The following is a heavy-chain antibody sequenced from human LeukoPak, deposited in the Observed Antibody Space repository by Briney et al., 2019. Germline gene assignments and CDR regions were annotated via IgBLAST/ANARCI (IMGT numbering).Heavy chain of an antibody. CDR1: GYTVNNFG. CDR2: ISPYNDNT. V-gene: IGHV1-18*01. J-gene: IGHJ4*02. CDR3: ARALRYFDWLPLGY. Sequence: GASVKVSCKAAGYTVNNFGINWVRQAPGQGLEWMGWISPYNDNTNYAQNFQGRVTMTADTSTSTVYMELRRLRSDDTAVYYCARALRYFDWLPLGYWGQGTLVTVSS. D-gene: IGHD3-9*01.